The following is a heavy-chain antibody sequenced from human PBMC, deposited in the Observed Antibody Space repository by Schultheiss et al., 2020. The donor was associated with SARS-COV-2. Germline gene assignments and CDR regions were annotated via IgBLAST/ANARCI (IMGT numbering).Heavy chain of an antibody. V-gene: IGHV1-69*13. CDR3: ARRGGYGSGSYNYYYGMDV. D-gene: IGHD3-10*01. CDR2: IIPIFGTA. CDR1: GGTFSSYA. J-gene: IGHJ6*02. Sequence: SVKVSCKASGGTFSSYAISWVRQAPGQGLEWMGGIIPIFGTANYAQKFQGRVTITADESTSTAYMELRSLRSDDTAVYYCARRGGYGSGSYNYYYGMDVWGQGTTVTVSS.